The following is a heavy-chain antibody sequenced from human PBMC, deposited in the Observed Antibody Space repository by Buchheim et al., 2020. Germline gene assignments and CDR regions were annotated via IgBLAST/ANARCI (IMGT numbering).Heavy chain of an antibody. V-gene: IGHV1-3*01. Sequence: QVQLVQSGAEVKKPGASVKASCKASGYTFTSYAMHWVRQAPGQRLEWMGWINAGNGNTKYSQKFQGRVTITRDTSASTAYMELSSLRSEDTAVYYCARDHEQLVPSDYYYGMDVWGQGTT. J-gene: IGHJ6*02. CDR3: ARDHEQLVPSDYYYGMDV. D-gene: IGHD6-6*01. CDR1: GYTFTSYA. CDR2: INAGNGNT.